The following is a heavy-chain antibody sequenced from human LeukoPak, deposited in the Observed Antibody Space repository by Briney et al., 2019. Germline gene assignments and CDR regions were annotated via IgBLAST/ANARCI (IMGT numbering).Heavy chain of an antibody. CDR2: ISNSGGRT. D-gene: IGHD2-15*01. J-gene: IGHJ4*02. V-gene: IGHV3-23*01. Sequence: GSLRLSCAASGFTFSSYAMSWVRQAPGKGLEWVSSISNSGGRTFYTDSVKGRFTISRDNSKITLYLQMNSLRAEDTAVYYCARGGPIYCSGDSCYPGDYWGQGTLVTVSS. CDR3: ARGGPIYCSGDSCYPGDY. CDR1: GFTFSSYA.